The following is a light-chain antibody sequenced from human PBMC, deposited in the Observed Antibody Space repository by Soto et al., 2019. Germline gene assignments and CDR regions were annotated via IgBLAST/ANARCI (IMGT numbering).Light chain of an antibody. CDR2: WAS. CDR1: QSVLYISNNRNY. V-gene: IGKV4-1*01. CDR3: QQYYDNPFT. Sequence: DFVMTQSPDSLAVSLGERASINCKSSQSVLYISNNRNYLAWYQHKPGQPPKLLIYWASTRESGVPDRFSGSGSGTDFTLTISSLQAEDVAVYYCQQYYDNPFTFGPGTKVDIK. J-gene: IGKJ3*01.